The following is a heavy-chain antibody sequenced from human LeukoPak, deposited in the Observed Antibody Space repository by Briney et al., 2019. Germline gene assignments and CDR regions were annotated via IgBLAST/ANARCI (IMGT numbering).Heavy chain of an antibody. CDR3: ARLGYCSGGSCLGLDY. V-gene: IGHV4-59*01. CDR1: GGSISSYY. D-gene: IGHD2-15*01. CDR2: IYYSGSP. Sequence: PSETLSLTCTVSGGSISSYYWSWIRQPPGKGLEWIGYIYYSGSPNYNPSLKSRVTISVDTSKNQFSLKLSSVTAADTAVYYCARLGYCSGGSCLGLDYWGQGTLVTVSS. J-gene: IGHJ4*02.